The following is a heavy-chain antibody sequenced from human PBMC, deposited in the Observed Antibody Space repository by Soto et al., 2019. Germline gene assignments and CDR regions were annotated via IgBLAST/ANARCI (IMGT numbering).Heavy chain of an antibody. CDR2: INAGNGNT. CDR3: ARDFAYHRS. V-gene: IGHV1-3*01. D-gene: IGHD2-2*01. J-gene: IGHJ4*02. CDR1: GYTFTIYA. Sequence: QVQLVQSGAEVKKPGASVKVSCKASGYTFTIYAMHWVRQAPGPRLEWMGWINAGNGNTKYSQKFQVRVTITRDTSASTAYMELSSLRSEDISVYYCARDFAYHRSWGQGTLVTVSS.